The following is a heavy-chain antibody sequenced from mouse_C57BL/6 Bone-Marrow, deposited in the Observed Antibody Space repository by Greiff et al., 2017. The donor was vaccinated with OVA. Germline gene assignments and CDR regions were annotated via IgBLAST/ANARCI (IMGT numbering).Heavy chain of an antibody. CDR1: GYTFTNYW. Sequence: LKQSGAELVRPGTSVKLSCKASGYTFTNYWMHWVKQRPGQGLEWIGVIAPSDSYINYNQKFKGRATLTVDTSSSTAYMHLSSLTSEDSAVYYCAHYGSRLYLHYWGQGTSLTVSS. CDR2: IAPSDSYI. D-gene: IGHD1-1*01. V-gene: IGHV1-59*01. J-gene: IGHJ2*02. CDR3: AHYGSRLYLHY.